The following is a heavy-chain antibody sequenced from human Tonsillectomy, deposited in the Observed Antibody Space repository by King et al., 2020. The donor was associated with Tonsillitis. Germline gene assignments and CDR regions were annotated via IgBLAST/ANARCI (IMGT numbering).Heavy chain of an antibody. Sequence: QLVHSGGDLVQPGGSLRLSCAASGFTFSSYAMSYVRQAPGKGLEWFSGISGNGDSTYYADSVKGRFTISRDNSKNTLYLQMNSLRAEDTAGYYGAKGRQESGAGYTLDYWGKGTRVTGSS. V-gene: IGHV3-23*04. J-gene: IGHJ4*02. CDR2: ISGNGDST. D-gene: IGHD6-13*01. CDR3: AKGRQESGAGYTLDY. CDR1: GFTFSSYA.